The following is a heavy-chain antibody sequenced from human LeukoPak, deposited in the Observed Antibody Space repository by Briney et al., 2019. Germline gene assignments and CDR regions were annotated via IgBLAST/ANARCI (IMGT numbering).Heavy chain of an antibody. CDR1: GGSFSGYY. CDR2: ISSSGST. D-gene: IGHD6-19*01. Sequence: PSETLSLTCAVYGGSFSGYYWSWIRQPPGXXLEWIGYISSSGSTNYNPSLKSRVTISVDTSKNQFSLKLSSVTTADTAVYYCARDFGSSGWYGAFDYWGQGTLVTVSS. J-gene: IGHJ4*02. CDR3: ARDFGSSGWYGAFDY. V-gene: IGHV4-59*01.